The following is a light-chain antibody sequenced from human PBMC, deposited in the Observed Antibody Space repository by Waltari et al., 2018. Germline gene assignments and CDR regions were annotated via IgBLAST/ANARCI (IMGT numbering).Light chain of an antibody. CDR1: SSNIGSYT. J-gene: IGLJ2*01. CDR3: AAWDDSLNGVV. CDR2: INN. V-gene: IGLV1-44*01. Sequence: QSVLTQPPSASGTPGQTVTISCSGSSSNIGSYTVNWYQQLPGTAPKLLIYINNQGPSGVPDRFSGSKSGTSASLAISGLQSEDEADYYCAAWDDSLNGVVFGGGTELTVL.